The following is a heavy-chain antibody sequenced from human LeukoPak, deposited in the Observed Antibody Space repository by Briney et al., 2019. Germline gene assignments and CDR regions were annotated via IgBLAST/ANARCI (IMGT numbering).Heavy chain of an antibody. D-gene: IGHD1-14*01. J-gene: IGHJ5*02. Sequence: PGGSLRLSCAASGFTFSSYGMHWVRQAPGKGLEWVAFIRYDGSNKYYADSVKGRFTISRDNSKNTLYLQMNSLRAEDTAVYYCARDERPGDNWFDPWGQGTLVTVSS. CDR1: GFTFSSYG. V-gene: IGHV3-30*02. CDR2: IRYDGSNK. CDR3: ARDERPGDNWFDP.